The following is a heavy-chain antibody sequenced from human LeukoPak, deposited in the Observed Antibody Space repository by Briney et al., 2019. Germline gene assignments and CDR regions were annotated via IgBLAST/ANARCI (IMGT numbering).Heavy chain of an antibody. CDR2: IKADGGEK. CDR1: GFTFSTYW. J-gene: IGHJ4*02. V-gene: IGHV3-7*01. D-gene: IGHD1/OR15-1a*01. CDR3: ARDFGGDNWNTLFDY. Sequence: GGSLRLSCAASGFTFSTYWMNWFRQTPGKGLEWVAKIKADGGEKDHVASVKGRFTISRDNAKNSLYLQMNSLRAEDTAVYYCARDFGGDNWNTLFDYWGQGTLVTVSS.